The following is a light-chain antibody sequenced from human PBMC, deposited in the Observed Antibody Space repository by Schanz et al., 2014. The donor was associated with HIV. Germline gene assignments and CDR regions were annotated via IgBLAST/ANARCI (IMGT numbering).Light chain of an antibody. CDR2: DVS. CDR1: SSDVGSYNY. J-gene: IGLJ1*01. V-gene: IGLV2-14*01. CDR3: QSYDNSLRSYV. Sequence: QSALTQPASVSGSPGQSITISCTGTSSDVGSYNYVSWYQQHPGKAPKLMIYDVSNRPSGVSNRFSGSKSGNTASLAISGLQADDEADYYCQSYDNSLRSYVFGTGTKVTVL.